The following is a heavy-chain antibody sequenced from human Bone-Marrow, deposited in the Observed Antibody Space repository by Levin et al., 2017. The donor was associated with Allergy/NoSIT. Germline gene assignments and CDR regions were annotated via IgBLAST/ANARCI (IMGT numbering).Heavy chain of an antibody. CDR1: GYIFTGYY. J-gene: IGHJ6*03. Sequence: GESLKISCETSGYIFTGYYMHWVRQAPGQGLEWMGWINSNSGATNYAQKFEGRVTMTRDTSITTAYMELSGLRSDDTAVYYCARSDPPNYDYHYYMDVWGKGTTVTVSS. CDR2: INSNSGAT. V-gene: IGHV1-2*02. CDR3: ARSDPPNYDYHYYMDV.